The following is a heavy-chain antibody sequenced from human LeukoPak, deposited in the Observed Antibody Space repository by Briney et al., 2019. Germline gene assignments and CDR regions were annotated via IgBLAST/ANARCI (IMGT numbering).Heavy chain of an antibody. V-gene: IGHV4-31*03. CDR2: IYYSGST. CDR1: GGSISSGGYY. J-gene: IGHJ4*02. Sequence: PSETLSLTCTVSGGSISSGGYYWSWIRQHPGKGLEWIGYIYYSGSTYYNPSLKSRVTISVDTSKNQYSLKLSSVTAADTAVYYCARFTRGTSDYWGQGTLVTVSS. CDR3: ARFTRGTSDY. D-gene: IGHD1-14*01.